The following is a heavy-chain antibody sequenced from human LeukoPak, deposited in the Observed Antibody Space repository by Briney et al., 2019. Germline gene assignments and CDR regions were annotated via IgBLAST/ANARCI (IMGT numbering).Heavy chain of an antibody. CDR1: GYTFTSYY. V-gene: IGHV1-2*02. CDR3: ARDLSTFDY. CDR2: INPNSGGT. J-gene: IGHJ4*02. Sequence: GASVKVSCKAPGYTFTSYYINWVRQAPGQGLEWMGWINPNSGGTHYAQKFRGRVTVTRDTSISAAYMDLSSLTSDDTAVYFCARDLSTFDYWGQGTLVTVSS.